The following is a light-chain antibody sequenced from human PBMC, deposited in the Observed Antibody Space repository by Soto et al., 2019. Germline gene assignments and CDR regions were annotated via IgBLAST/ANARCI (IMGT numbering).Light chain of an antibody. J-gene: IGKJ3*01. CDR3: QQYNNWPFT. CDR2: DAS. CDR1: QSVSRY. Sequence: EIVLTQSPATLSLSPGEKATLSCRASQSVSRYLAWYQQKPGQAPRLLIYDASKRATGIPARFSGSGSGTEFTLTISSLQSEDFAVYYCQQYNNWPFTFGPGTKVDIK. V-gene: IGKV3D-15*01.